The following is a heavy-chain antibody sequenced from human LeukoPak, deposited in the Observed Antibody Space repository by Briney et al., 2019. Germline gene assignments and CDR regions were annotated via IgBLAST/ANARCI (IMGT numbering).Heavy chain of an antibody. CDR1: GFTFSSYG. D-gene: IGHD2-15*01. Sequence: GGSLRLSCAASGFTFSSYGMHWVRQAPGKGLEWVAVISYDGSNKYYADSVKGRFTISRDNSKNTLYLQMNSLRAEDTAVYYCAKSQSYCSGGSCYSTGPDYWGQGTLVPSPQ. CDR3: AKSQSYCSGGSCYSTGPDY. J-gene: IGHJ4*02. V-gene: IGHV3-30*18. CDR2: ISYDGSNK.